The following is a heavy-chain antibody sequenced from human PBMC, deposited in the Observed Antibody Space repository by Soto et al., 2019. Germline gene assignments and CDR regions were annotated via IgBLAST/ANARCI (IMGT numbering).Heavy chain of an antibody. J-gene: IGHJ4*02. CDR3: ATNYGSGSTHFDY. Sequence: QVQLVQSGAEVKKPGSPGRVSCTASGDTFNFYTISWVRQVPGQGPEWMGRIIPMLGMSNDAQKFQGRVTIMADKSTSTVYMNLSGLTSEDTAVYYCATNYGSGSTHFDYWGQGTLVTVSS. CDR1: GDTFNFYT. D-gene: IGHD3-10*01. V-gene: IGHV1-69*02. CDR2: IIPMLGMS.